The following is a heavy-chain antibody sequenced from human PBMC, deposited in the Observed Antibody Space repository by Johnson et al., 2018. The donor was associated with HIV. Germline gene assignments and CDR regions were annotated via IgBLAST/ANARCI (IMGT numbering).Heavy chain of an antibody. CDR3: ARRKIAAAGRDAFDI. Sequence: VQLVESGGGVVRPGGSLRLSCAASGFTFDDYGMSWVRQAPGKGLEWVSGLSWNSGIIGYADSVKGRFTISRDNSKNTLYLQMNSLRAEDTAVYYCARRKIAAAGRDAFDIWGQGTMVTVSS. V-gene: IGHV3-20*04. CDR1: GFTFDDYG. CDR2: LSWNSGII. J-gene: IGHJ3*02. D-gene: IGHD6-13*01.